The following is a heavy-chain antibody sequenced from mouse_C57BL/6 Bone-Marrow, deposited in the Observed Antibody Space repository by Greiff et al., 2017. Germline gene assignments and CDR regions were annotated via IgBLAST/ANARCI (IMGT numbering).Heavy chain of an antibody. Sequence: EVQLMESGGGLVKPGGSLKLSCAASGFTFSDYGMHWVRQAPEKGLEWVAYISSGSGTIYYADTVKGRFTISRDNAKNTLFLQRTSLRSEDTAMDYCARPLWYTGGFAYWGQGTIVTVSA. CDR3: ARPLWYTGGFAY. D-gene: IGHD2-1*01. CDR1: GFTFSDYG. J-gene: IGHJ3*01. V-gene: IGHV5-17*01. CDR2: ISSGSGTI.